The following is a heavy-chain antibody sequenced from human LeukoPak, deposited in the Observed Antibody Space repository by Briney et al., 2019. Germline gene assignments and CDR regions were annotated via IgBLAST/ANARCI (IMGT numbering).Heavy chain of an antibody. J-gene: IGHJ6*02. Sequence: PGGSLRLSCAASGFTFSSYEMNWVRQAPGKGLEWVSYISSSGSTIYYADSVKGRFTISRDNAKNSLYLQMNSLRAEDTAVYYCARDLFGGPRFGELPDGMDVWGQGTTVTVSS. CDR1: GFTFSSYE. D-gene: IGHD3-10*01. V-gene: IGHV3-48*03. CDR2: ISSSGSTI. CDR3: ARDLFGGPRFGELPDGMDV.